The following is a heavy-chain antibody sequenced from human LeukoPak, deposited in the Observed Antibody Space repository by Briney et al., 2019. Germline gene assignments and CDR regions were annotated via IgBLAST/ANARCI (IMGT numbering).Heavy chain of an antibody. V-gene: IGHV3-48*03. J-gene: IGHJ3*02. Sequence: GGSLRLSCAASGFTFSNYEMNWVRQAPGKGLEGVSYISSSGDIIYYADSVEGRFTISRDNAENSLYLQMNSLRAEDTAVYYCARESYCSGGSCAADAFDIWGQGTMVTVSS. CDR2: ISSSGDII. CDR3: ARESYCSGGSCAADAFDI. D-gene: IGHD2-15*01. CDR1: GFTFSNYE.